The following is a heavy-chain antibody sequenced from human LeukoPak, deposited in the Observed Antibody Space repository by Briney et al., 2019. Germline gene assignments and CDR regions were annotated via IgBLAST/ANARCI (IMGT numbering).Heavy chain of an antibody. D-gene: IGHD3-10*01. CDR1: GFTFSTYW. J-gene: IGHJ5*02. CDR2: INSDGSST. V-gene: IGHV3-74*01. Sequence: GGSLRLSCAASGFTFSTYWMHWVRQAPGKGLVWVSRINSDGSSTNYAESVKGRFSISRDNAKNTVYLQMNSLRVEDTAVYFCARDLGYYASGIYYAAWFDPWGQGTLVTVSS. CDR3: ARDLGYYASGIYYAAWFDP.